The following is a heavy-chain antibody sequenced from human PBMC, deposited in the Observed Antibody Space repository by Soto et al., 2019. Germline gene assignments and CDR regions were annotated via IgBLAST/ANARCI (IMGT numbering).Heavy chain of an antibody. CDR1: GYSFTTYW. CDR3: ARCPAARQWLLCDY. V-gene: IGHV5-51*01. D-gene: IGHD2-2*01. J-gene: IGHJ4*02. Sequence: GESLKLSCKGSGYSFTTYWIGWVRQIPGKGLEWMGIIYPGDSDTRYSPSFQGQVTISADKSISTAYLQWSSLKASDTAIYYCARCPAARQWLLCDYWGQGTLVTVSS. CDR2: IYPGDSDT.